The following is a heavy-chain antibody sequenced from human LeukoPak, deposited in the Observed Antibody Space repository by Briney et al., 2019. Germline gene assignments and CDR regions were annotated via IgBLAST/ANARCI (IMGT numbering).Heavy chain of an antibody. CDR2: ISHDGSNK. D-gene: IGHD3-3*01. CDR3: AKVWSAHPNYYYMDV. Sequence: PGGSLRLSCAASGFTFSSYGMHWVRQAPGKGLEWVAVISHDGSNKHYADSVKGRFTISRDNSKNTLYLQMNSLRAVDTAVYYCAKVWSAHPNYYYMDVWGKGTTVTVSS. V-gene: IGHV3-30*18. CDR1: GFTFSSYG. J-gene: IGHJ6*03.